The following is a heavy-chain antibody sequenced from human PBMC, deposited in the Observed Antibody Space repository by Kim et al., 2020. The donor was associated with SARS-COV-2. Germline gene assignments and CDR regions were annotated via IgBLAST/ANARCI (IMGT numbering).Heavy chain of an antibody. J-gene: IGHJ4*02. CDR1: GFTFSSYG. CDR2: ISYDGSNK. Sequence: GGSLRLSCAASGFTFSSYGMHWVRQAPGKGLEWVAVISYDGSNKYYADSVKGRFTISRDNSKNTLYLQMNSLRAEDTAVYYCAKNSGGLWFGEAENWGQGTLVTVSS. V-gene: IGHV3-30*18. CDR3: AKNSGGLWFGEAEN. D-gene: IGHD3-10*01.